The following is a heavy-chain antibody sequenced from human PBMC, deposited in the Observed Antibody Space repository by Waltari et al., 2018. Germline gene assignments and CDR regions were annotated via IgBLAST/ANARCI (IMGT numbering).Heavy chain of an antibody. CDR1: GFTFSNYV. J-gene: IGHJ4*02. V-gene: IGHV3-30*01. D-gene: IGHD3-22*01. CDR3: ARGQAWAMIVVVIIYFDC. CDR2: ISYDGDHK. Sequence: QVQLVESGGGVVQPGRSLRLSCAVSGFTFSNYVMHWVRQAPGKGLEWGAAISYDGDHKYYADYGKGRFTISRDNSKNTLYLQMNRLGAEDTAVYYCARGQAWAMIVVVIIYFDCWGQGTLVTVSS.